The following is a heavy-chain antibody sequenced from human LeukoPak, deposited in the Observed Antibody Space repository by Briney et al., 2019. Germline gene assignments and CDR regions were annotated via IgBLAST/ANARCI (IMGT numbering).Heavy chain of an antibody. Sequence: SETLSLTCTVSGASISRGGYYWDWIRQPPGKGLEWIGTIYYSGNTYYNPSLKSRVTISVDTSKNQFSLKLSSVTAADTAVYYCARSLRRVRPYYYFDYWGQGTLVTVSS. J-gene: IGHJ4*02. V-gene: IGHV4-39*07. CDR2: IYYSGNT. D-gene: IGHD1-1*01. CDR1: GASISRGGYY. CDR3: ARSLRRVRPYYYFDY.